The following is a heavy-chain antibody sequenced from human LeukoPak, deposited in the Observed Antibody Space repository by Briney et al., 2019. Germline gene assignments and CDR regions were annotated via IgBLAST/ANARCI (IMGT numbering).Heavy chain of an antibody. J-gene: IGHJ4*02. CDR1: GFTLTSHA. Sequence: GGSLRLSCAASGFTLTSHAMTWVRQAPGKGLEWVSSISGSNSRTYYGDSVKGRFTISRDNSKNTLYLQMNSLRAEDTATYYCAKGNYGSGNYYGDYFDYWGQGILVIVSS. D-gene: IGHD3-10*01. CDR3: AKGNYGSGNYYGDYFDY. V-gene: IGHV3-23*01. CDR2: ISGSNSRT.